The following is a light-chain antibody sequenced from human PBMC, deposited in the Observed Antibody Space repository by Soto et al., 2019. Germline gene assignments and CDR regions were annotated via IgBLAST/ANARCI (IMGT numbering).Light chain of an antibody. CDR1: NIGSKS. CDR3: QVWDRSSDHYV. Sequence: ELTQPPSVSVAPGQTVRVTCGAKNIGSKSVHWYQQRSGQAPVLVVYDDRDRPSGVPERFSGSNSGNTATLTISRVEDGDEADYHCQVWDRSSDHYVFGTGTKVTV. V-gene: IGLV3-21*02. J-gene: IGLJ1*01. CDR2: DDR.